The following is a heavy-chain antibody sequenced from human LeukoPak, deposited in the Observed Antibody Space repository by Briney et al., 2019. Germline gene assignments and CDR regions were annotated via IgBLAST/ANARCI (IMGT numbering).Heavy chain of an antibody. Sequence: GGSLRLSCAASGFTFSSYAMSWVRQAPGKGLEWVSSTSSSSSYIYYADSVKGRLTISRDNAKNSLYLQMNSLRAEDTAVHYCARVSVDTAMVTPSGFDYWGQGTLVTVSS. D-gene: IGHD5-18*01. V-gene: IGHV3-21*01. CDR1: GFTFSSYA. J-gene: IGHJ4*02. CDR2: TSSSSSYI. CDR3: ARVSVDTAMVTPSGFDY.